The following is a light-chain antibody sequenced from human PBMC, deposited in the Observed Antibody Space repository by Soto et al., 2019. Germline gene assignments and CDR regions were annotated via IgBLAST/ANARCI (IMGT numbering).Light chain of an antibody. CDR3: QQNYRAPPT. J-gene: IGKJ1*01. CDR1: QSISNF. CDR2: AAS. V-gene: IGKV1-39*01. Sequence: DVQMTQSPSSLSASLGDRVTITCRASQSISNFLNWYQQKPGKGPKLLIYAASSLRSGVPSKFSGGGSGTVFTLTISSLQPEDFATYYCQQNYRAPPTFGQGTKVEIK.